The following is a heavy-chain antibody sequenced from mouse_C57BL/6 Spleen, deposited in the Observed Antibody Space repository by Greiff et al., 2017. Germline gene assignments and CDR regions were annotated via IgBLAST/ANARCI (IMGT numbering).Heavy chain of an antibody. CDR1: GYTFTSYW. J-gene: IGHJ1*03. V-gene: IGHV1-69*01. CDR2: IDPSDSYT. Sequence: QVQLKQPGAELVMPGASVKLSCKASGYTFTSYWMHWVKQRPGQGLEWIGEIDPSDSYTNYNQKFKGKSTLTVDKSSSTAYMQLSSLTSEDSAVYYCARSGGSERYFDVWGTGTTVTVSS. CDR3: ARSGGSERYFDV. D-gene: IGHD1-1*01.